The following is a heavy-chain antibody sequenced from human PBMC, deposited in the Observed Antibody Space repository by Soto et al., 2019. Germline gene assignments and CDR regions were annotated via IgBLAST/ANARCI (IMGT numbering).Heavy chain of an antibody. D-gene: IGHD3-3*01. CDR2: ISGSDGKT. J-gene: IGHJ4*02. CDR3: ARWSYLDY. Sequence: GGSLRLSCAASGFSFGSYALSWVRQAPGKGLEWVSTISGSDGKTFYADSVKGRFSISRDTSQSTLYLQMNSLRADDTAMYYCARWSYLDYWGQCTRVTVS. V-gene: IGHV3-23*01. CDR1: GFSFGSYA.